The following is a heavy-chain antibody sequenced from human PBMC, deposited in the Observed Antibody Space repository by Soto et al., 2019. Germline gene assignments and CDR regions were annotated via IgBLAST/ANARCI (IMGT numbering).Heavy chain of an antibody. J-gene: IGHJ5*02. CDR2: INAANGDT. CDR1: GYTFTSYG. V-gene: IGHV1-3*01. D-gene: IGHD6-13*01. CDR3: VRRQVSATGIDWFDP. Sequence: GGSVKVSCKASGYTFTSYGIHWVRQAPGQRLEWMGWINAANGDTKYSPKFQGRVTITRDTSASTAYMELSSLRSEDTAVYYCVRRQVSATGIDWFDPWGQGTLVTVSS.